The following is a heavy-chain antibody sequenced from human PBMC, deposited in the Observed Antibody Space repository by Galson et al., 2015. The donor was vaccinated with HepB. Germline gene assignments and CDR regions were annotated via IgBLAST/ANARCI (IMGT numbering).Heavy chain of an antibody. Sequence: SLRLSCAASGFTFSSYAMHWVRQAPGKGLEWVAVISYDGSNKYYADSVKGRFTISRDNSKNTLYLQMNSLRAEDTAVYYCAREDLYVDTANGGFDYWGQGTILTVSS. J-gene: IGHJ4*03. D-gene: IGHD5-18*01. CDR2: ISYDGSNK. CDR1: GFTFSSYA. V-gene: IGHV3-30-3*01. CDR3: AREDLYVDTANGGFDY.